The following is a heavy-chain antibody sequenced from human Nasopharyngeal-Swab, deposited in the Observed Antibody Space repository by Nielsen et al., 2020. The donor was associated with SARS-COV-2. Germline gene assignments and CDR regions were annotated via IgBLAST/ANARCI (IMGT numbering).Heavy chain of an antibody. V-gene: IGHV3-21*06. D-gene: IGHD3-10*02. CDR1: GFTFENYA. Sequence: GESLKISCAASGFTFENYAMHWVRQPPGKGLEWVSAISSSGDYIYYAPSLKGRFTISRDNAKNSVYLQMNSLRAEDTAVYYCASDSPAMFAYWGQGTLVTVSS. J-gene: IGHJ4*02. CDR2: ISSSGDYI. CDR3: ASDSPAMFAY.